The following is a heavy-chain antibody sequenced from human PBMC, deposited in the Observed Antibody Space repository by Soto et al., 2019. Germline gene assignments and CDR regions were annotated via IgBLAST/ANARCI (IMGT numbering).Heavy chain of an antibody. V-gene: IGHV3-23*01. D-gene: IGHD6-19*01. Sequence: EVQLLESGGGLVQPGGSLRLSCAASGFSFSSYAMSWVRQAPGKGLEWVSGITGSAWSTYYADSVKGRFTISRDNSENTLYLQMNSLRVEDTAVYYCAEHGGSGSGRDYFDYWGQGTLVTVSS. CDR3: AEHGGSGSGRDYFDY. CDR2: ITGSAWST. CDR1: GFSFSSYA. J-gene: IGHJ4*02.